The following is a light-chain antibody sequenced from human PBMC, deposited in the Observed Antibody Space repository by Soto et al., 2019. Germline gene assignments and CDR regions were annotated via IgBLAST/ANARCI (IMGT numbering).Light chain of an antibody. CDR1: QSLSSNF. J-gene: IGKJ1*01. CDR3: QQYDSSPGT. V-gene: IGKV3-20*01. Sequence: ENVLTQSPGTLSLSPGERATLSCRASQSLSSNFLAWYQRKPGQAPRLLIYDTSSRASGIPDRFTGSGSGTDFTLTIKRLEPEDFAVYYCQQYDSSPGTFGQGTKVEIK. CDR2: DTS.